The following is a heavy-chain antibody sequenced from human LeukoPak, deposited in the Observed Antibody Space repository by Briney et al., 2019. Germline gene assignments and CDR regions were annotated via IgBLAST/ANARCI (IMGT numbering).Heavy chain of an antibody. CDR2: ISSSSSYI. CDR3: ARESSSGWCKGDWFDP. J-gene: IGHJ5*02. V-gene: IGHV3-21*01. D-gene: IGHD6-19*01. CDR1: GFTFSSYS. Sequence: GGSLRLSCAASGFTFSSYSMNWVRQAPGRGLEWVSSISSSSSYIYYADSVKGRFTISRDNAKNSLYLQMNSLRAEDTAVYYCARESSSGWCKGDWFDPWGQGTLVTVSS.